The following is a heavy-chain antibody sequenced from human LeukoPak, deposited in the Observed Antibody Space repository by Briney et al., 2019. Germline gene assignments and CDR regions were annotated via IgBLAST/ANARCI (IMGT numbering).Heavy chain of an antibody. CDR2: ISSNGGST. Sequence: PGGSLRLSCAASGFTFSSYAMHWVRQAPGKGLEYVSAISSNGGSTYYANSVKGRFTISRDNSKNTLYLQMGSLRAEDMAVYYCARGGIAAAGFDYWGQGTLVTVSS. D-gene: IGHD6-13*01. J-gene: IGHJ4*02. V-gene: IGHV3-64*01. CDR1: GFTFSSYA. CDR3: ARGGIAAAGFDY.